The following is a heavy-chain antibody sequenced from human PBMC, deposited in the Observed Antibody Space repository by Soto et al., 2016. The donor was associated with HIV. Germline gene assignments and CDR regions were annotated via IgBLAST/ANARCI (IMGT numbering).Heavy chain of an antibody. Sequence: QVQLVESGGGLVKPGGSLRLSCAASGFTFSDYYMSWIRQAPGKGLEWVSYISSSGSTIYYADSVKGRFTISRDNAKNSLYLQMNSLRAEDTAVYYCARELGPSIAVDVPQSSAFDIWGQGTMVTVSS. J-gene: IGHJ3*02. CDR3: ARELGPSIAVDVPQSSAFDI. CDR1: GFTFSDYY. CDR2: ISSSGSTI. D-gene: IGHD6-6*01. V-gene: IGHV3-11*04.